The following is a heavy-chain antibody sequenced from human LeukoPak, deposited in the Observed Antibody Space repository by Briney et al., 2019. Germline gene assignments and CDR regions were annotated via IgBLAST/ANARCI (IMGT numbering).Heavy chain of an antibody. CDR1: GYSFSTYW. D-gene: IGHD6-13*01. Sequence: LGESLKISCKASGYSFSTYWIGWVRQMPGKGLEWMGIIYPGDSDTRYSPSFQGQVTISVDKSITTAYLQWTSLKPSDTAMYYCARHSDSSPDYWGQGTLVTVSS. V-gene: IGHV5-51*01. CDR3: ARHSDSSPDY. J-gene: IGHJ4*02. CDR2: IYPGDSDT.